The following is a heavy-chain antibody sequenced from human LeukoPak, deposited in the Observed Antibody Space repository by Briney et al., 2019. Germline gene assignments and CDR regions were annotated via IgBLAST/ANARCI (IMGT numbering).Heavy chain of an antibody. CDR2: IKHDGSER. V-gene: IGHV3-7*05. J-gene: IGHJ3*02. CDR3: ARDGMGSIKAFDI. D-gene: IGHD3-10*01. Sequence: PGGSLRLSCEASGFTFRSYWMSWVRQAPGKGLEWVANIKHDGSERYYVDSVKGRFTISRDNAKNSPYVQMNSLRAEDSAVYYCARDGMGSIKAFDIWGQGTMVTVSS. CDR1: GFTFRSYW.